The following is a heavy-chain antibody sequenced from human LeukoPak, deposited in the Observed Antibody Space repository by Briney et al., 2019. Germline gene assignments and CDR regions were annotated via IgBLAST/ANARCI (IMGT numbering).Heavy chain of an antibody. Sequence: PSETLSLTCTVSGRSITRYYWSWIRQPPGRGLEWIGYIYSSGSTNYNPSLKSRVTISVDTSKEQCSLKLSSVTAADTAVYYCARETRLLVVAGTYFDYWGQGTLVTVSS. D-gene: IGHD6-19*01. J-gene: IGHJ4*02. CDR3: ARETRLLVVAGTYFDY. CDR2: IYSSGST. CDR1: GRSITRYY. V-gene: IGHV4-59*01.